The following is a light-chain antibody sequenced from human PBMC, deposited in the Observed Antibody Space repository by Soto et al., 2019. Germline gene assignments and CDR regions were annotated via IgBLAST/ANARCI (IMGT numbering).Light chain of an antibody. Sequence: QSVLTQPPSVSAAPGQKVTISCSGSSSNIGSNYVSWYQQLPGTGPKLLIQRNNQRPSGVPARFSGSKSGTSASLAISGLRSEDEADYYCGGWDDSLSGPVFGGGTKLTVL. V-gene: IGLV1-47*01. CDR2: RNN. CDR1: SSNIGSNY. CDR3: GGWDDSLSGPV. J-gene: IGLJ2*01.